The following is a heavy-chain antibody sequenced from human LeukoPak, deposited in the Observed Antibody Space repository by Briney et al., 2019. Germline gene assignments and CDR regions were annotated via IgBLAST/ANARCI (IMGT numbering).Heavy chain of an antibody. D-gene: IGHD1-1*01. CDR1: EFTFSSYG. CDR3: AKDGRVLAPTPPYYFDY. CDR2: ISYDGSNK. Sequence: QPGRSLRLSCAASEFTFSSYGMHWVRQAPGKGLEWVAVISYDGSNKYYADSVKGRFSISRDNSKNTLYLQMNSLRGEDTAVYDCAKDGRVLAPTPPYYFDYWGQGTLVTVSS. J-gene: IGHJ4*02. V-gene: IGHV3-30*18.